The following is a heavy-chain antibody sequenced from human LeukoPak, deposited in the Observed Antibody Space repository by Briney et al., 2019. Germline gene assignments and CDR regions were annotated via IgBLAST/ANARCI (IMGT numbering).Heavy chain of an antibody. CDR3: ARQYDILTGYYGLEEYYFDY. V-gene: IGHV3-7*01. Sequence: PGGSLRLSCAASGFTFSSFWMSWVRQAPGKGLEWVANIKQDGSEKYYVDSVKGRFAISRDNAKNSLYLQMNSLRAEDTAVYYCARQYDILTGYYGLEEYYFDYWGQGTLVTVSS. D-gene: IGHD3-9*01. J-gene: IGHJ4*02. CDR1: GFTFSSFW. CDR2: IKQDGSEK.